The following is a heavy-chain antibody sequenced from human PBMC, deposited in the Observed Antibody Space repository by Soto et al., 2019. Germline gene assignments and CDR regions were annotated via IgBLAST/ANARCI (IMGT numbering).Heavy chain of an antibody. J-gene: IGHJ4*02. CDR1: GFTFSTYA. CDR3: ARVPRDSSTWSFDY. Sequence: QVQLVESGGGVVQPGRSLRLSCAASGFTFSTYAMHWVRQAPGKGLEWVAVISYDGNNKYYADSVKGRCTISRDNSKNTLYVQMSSLRADDTAVYYWARVPRDSSTWSFDYWGQGTLVTVSS. CDR2: ISYDGNNK. D-gene: IGHD6-13*01. V-gene: IGHV3-30-3*01.